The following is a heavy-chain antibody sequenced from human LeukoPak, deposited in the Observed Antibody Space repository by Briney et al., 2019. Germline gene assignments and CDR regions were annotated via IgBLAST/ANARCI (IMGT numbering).Heavy chain of an antibody. CDR2: INHSGST. J-gene: IGHJ4*02. CDR1: GGSFSGYY. CDR3: ARVRGTYYYDSSGASPYYFDY. D-gene: IGHD3-22*01. Sequence: PSETLSLTCAVYGGSFSGYYWSWIRQPPGKGLEWIGEINHSGSTNYNPSLKSRVTISVDTSKNQFSLKLSSVTAADTAVYYCARVRGTYYYDSSGASPYYFDYWGQGTLVTVSS. V-gene: IGHV4-34*01.